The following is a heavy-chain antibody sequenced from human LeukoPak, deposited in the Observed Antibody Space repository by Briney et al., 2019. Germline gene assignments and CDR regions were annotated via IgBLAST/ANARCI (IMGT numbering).Heavy chain of an antibody. CDR1: GASISTPY. V-gene: IGHV4-59*11. CDR3: ARVGCSGGSCYPDY. CDR2: IHYSGDI. D-gene: IGHD2-15*01. Sequence: PSETLSLTCTVSGASISTPYWYWIRHPPGKGLEWIGYIHYSGDINYNPSLKSRVTISAYTSKNQLSLKLSSVTAADTAVYYCARVGCSGGSCYPDYWGQGTLVTVSS. J-gene: IGHJ4*02.